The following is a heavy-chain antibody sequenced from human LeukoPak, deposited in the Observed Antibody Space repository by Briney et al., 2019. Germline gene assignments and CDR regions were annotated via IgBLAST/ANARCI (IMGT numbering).Heavy chain of an antibody. D-gene: IGHD3-10*01. CDR3: AKRGDSAGYSYDS. CDR1: GFTFSNCA. J-gene: IGHJ4*02. V-gene: IGHV3-23*01. CDR2: IGSSGSPT. Sequence: GGSLRLSCAASGFTFSNCAMSWVRQAPGKGLEWVSTIGSSGSPTYYADSVKGRFTISRDNSMNTLYLQINGLRVEDTAVYYCAKRGDSAGYSYDSWGQGTLVTVSS.